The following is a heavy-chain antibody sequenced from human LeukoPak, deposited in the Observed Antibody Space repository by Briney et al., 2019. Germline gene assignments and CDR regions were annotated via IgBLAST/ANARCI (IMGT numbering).Heavy chain of an antibody. Sequence: GGSLRLSCAASGFNFIDYSMNWVRQAPGKGLEWVSAISGSGGSTYYADSVKGRFTISRDNSKNTLYLQMSSLRAEDTAVYYCAKEGYYYGMDVWGQGTTVTVSS. J-gene: IGHJ6*02. CDR3: AKEGYYYGMDV. CDR1: GFNFIDYS. CDR2: ISGSGGST. V-gene: IGHV3-23*01.